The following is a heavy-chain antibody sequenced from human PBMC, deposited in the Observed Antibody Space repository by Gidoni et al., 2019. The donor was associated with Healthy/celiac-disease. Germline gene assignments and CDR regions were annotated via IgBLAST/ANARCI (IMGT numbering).Heavy chain of an antibody. CDR2: ISGSGGST. CDR1: GFTFSNDA. Sequence: EVQLLESGGGLVQSGGSRRLSCAASGFTFSNDAMSWVRQAPGKGLEWVSAISGSGGSTYYADSVKGRFTISRDNSKNTLYLQMNSLRAEDTAVYYCAKDAPPYSNYLFGWFDPWGQGTLVTVSS. V-gene: IGHV3-23*01. CDR3: AKDAPPYSNYLFGWFDP. J-gene: IGHJ5*02. D-gene: IGHD4-4*01.